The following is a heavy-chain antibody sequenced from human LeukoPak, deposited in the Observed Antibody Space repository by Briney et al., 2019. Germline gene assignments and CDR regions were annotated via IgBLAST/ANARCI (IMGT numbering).Heavy chain of an antibody. CDR3: AKVTSSYNYFDY. J-gene: IGHJ4*02. D-gene: IGHD2-2*01. Sequence: PGGSLRLSCEASGFTFATYPMSWVRQAPGKGLEWVSTFSGSGGRTLYADFVKGRFTISRDNSKNTLSLQMNSLRAEDTAVYYCAKVTSSYNYFDYWGQGSLVTVSS. V-gene: IGHV3-23*01. CDR1: GFTFATYP. CDR2: FSGSGGRT.